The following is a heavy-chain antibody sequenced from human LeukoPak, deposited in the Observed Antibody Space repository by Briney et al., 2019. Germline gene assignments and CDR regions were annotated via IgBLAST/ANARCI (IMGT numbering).Heavy chain of an antibody. CDR2: MYSGVST. J-gene: IGHJ4*02. CDR3: ARQGTATSFDY. D-gene: IGHD2-15*01. V-gene: IGHV3-53*01. CDR1: GFSVSSNY. Sequence: GGSLRLSCAASGFSVSSNYMNWVRQAPGKGLEWVPVMYSGVSTYYADSVRGRFTISRDNSKNTLYLQMNSLRAEDTAVYYCARQGTATSFDYSGQGSPVTGSS.